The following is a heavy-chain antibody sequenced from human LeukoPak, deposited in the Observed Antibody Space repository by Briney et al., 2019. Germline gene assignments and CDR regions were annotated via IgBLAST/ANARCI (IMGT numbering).Heavy chain of an antibody. V-gene: IGHV4-59*08. CDR2: VYYTGRT. J-gene: IGHJ3*01. D-gene: IGHD3-10*01. CDR1: GGSLSSDH. CDR3: ARHMSVSYDAFDL. Sequence: SETLSLTCSVSGGSLSSDHWSWIRQPPGKGLEWIAYVYYTGRTLYNPSLESRVTISVDTSKTQFSLTVTSVTAADTAVYYCARHMSVSYDAFDLWGRGTTVTVSS.